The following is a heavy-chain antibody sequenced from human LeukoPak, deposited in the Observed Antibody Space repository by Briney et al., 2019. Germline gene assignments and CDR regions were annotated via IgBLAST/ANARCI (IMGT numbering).Heavy chain of an antibody. V-gene: IGHV3-7*01. Sequence: GGSLRLSCAASGFSFSYFWMSWVRQAPGKGLEWVANIKQDGREKYYVDSVKGRFTISRDNAKKSLYLQMNSLRAEDTAVYYCARDAEVGTLFGVLSRYNWFDPWGQGALVTVSS. J-gene: IGHJ5*02. CDR2: IKQDGREK. CDR3: ARDAEVGTLFGVLSRYNWFDP. CDR1: GFSFSYFW. D-gene: IGHD3-3*01.